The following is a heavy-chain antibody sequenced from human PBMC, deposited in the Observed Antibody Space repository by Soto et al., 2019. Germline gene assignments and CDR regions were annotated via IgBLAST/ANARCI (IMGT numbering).Heavy chain of an antibody. V-gene: IGHV3-72*01. Sequence: EVQLVQSGGGLVQPGGSLRLSCATSGFTFSDHYMDWVRQAPGKGLEWLVRSLNKANSYTAEYAASGRARFVISRDDSRRTLYLHMNSLNTEDTAVYYCSRSAGSSSSLSVGYYGMDVWGQGTTVIVSS. J-gene: IGHJ6*02. CDR1: GFTFSDHY. CDR3: SRSAGSSSSLSVGYYGMDV. CDR2: SLNKANSYTA. D-gene: IGHD6-13*01.